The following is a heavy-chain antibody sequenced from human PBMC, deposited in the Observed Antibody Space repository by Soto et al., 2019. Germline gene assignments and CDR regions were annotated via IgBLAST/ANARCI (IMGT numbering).Heavy chain of an antibody. V-gene: IGHV3-7*01. J-gene: IGHJ1*01. CDR3: ARDSGADRFQY. D-gene: IGHD3-22*01. Sequence: EVQLVESGGGLVQPGGSLRLSCAASGFSFSNYWMSWVRQAPGKGLEWVANIRKDGGEKYYVDSVRGRFTVSRDNAKSSLYLQVNSLRVEDTAVYYCARDSGADRFQYWGQGTLVTVSS. CDR1: GFSFSNYW. CDR2: IRKDGGEK.